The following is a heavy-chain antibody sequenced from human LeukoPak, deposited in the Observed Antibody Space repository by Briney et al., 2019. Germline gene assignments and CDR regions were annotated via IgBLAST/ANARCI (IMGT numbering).Heavy chain of an antibody. CDR3: ARGGPTMIVVVDAFDI. CDR1: GGSISSYY. D-gene: IGHD3-22*01. J-gene: IGHJ3*02. Sequence: SETLSLTCTVSGGSISSYYWSWIRQPPGKGLEWIGYIYYSGSTNYNPSLKSRVTISVDTSKNQFSLKLSSVTAADTAVYYCARGGPTMIVVVDAFDIWGQGTMVTVSS. V-gene: IGHV4-59*12. CDR2: IYYSGST.